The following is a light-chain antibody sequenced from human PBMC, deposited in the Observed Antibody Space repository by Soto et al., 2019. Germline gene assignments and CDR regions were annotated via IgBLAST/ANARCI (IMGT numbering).Light chain of an antibody. Sequence: DIQLTQSPSTLSASVGDRVTITCRASQSVSTWLAWSQQKPGKAPKLLSHKASTLENGVPSMFSGSVSGTVFTPTIRSLQPDDSATYYCHPFHDYPVTFGGGTKVQI. CDR2: KAS. CDR1: QSVSTW. V-gene: IGKV1-5*03. CDR3: HPFHDYPVT. J-gene: IGKJ4*01.